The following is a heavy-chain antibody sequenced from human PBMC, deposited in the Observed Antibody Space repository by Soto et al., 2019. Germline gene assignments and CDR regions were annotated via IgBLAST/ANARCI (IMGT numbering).Heavy chain of an antibody. V-gene: IGHV1-18*01. CDR1: GYTFTSYG. CDR2: INAYNGNT. Sequence: QVQLVQSGAEVKKPGASVKVSCKASGYTFTSYGISWVRQASGQGLEWMGWINAYNGNTKYAQKLPXXITMTTDTSTSTAYMELRSLRSDDTAVYYCARDQAMAQFDYWGQGTLVTVSS. J-gene: IGHJ4*02. CDR3: ARDQAMAQFDY. D-gene: IGHD5-18*01.